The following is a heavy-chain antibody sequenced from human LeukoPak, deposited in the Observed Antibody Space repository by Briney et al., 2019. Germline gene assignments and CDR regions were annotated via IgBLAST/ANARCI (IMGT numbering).Heavy chain of an antibody. CDR2: IYYSGST. CDR1: GGSISSYY. CDR3: AREGDGYNSPSFDY. D-gene: IGHD5-24*01. J-gene: IGHJ4*02. V-gene: IGHV4-59*01. Sequence: PSETLSLXCTVSGGSISSYYWSWIRQPPGKGLEWIGYIYYSGSTNYNPSLKSRVTISVDTSKNQFSLKLSSVTAADTAVYYCAREGDGYNSPSFDYWGQGTLVTVSS.